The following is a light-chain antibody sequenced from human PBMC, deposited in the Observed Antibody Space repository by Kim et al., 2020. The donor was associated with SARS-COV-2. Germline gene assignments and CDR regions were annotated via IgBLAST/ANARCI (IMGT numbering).Light chain of an antibody. CDR3: QAWDTAVQGV. V-gene: IGLV4-69*01. CDR2: LNSDGSH. CDR1: SGHSSYA. J-gene: IGLJ3*02. Sequence: QLVLTQSPSASASLGASVKLTCTLSSGHSSYAIAWHQQQPEKGPRYLMKLNSDGSHRKGDGLPDRFSVSSSGAERYLTIPSLQSEDEADYYCQAWDTAVQGVFGGGTQLTVL.